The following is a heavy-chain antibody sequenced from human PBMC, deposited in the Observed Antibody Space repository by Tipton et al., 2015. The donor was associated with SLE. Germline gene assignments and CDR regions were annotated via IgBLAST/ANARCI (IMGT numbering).Heavy chain of an antibody. J-gene: IGHJ3*02. CDR1: GGSFSGYY. V-gene: IGHV4-34*01. CDR2: INHSGST. D-gene: IGHD5-24*01. Sequence: AGLVKPSETLSLTCAVYGGSFSGYYWSWIRQPPGKGLEWIGEINHSGSTNCNPSLKSRVTISVDTSKNQFSLKLSSVTAADTAVYYCASNVEMAMNDAFDIWGQGTMVTVSS. CDR3: ASNVEMAMNDAFDI.